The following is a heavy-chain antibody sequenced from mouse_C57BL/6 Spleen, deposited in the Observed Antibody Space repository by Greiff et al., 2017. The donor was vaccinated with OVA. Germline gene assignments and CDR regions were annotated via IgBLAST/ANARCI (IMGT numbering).Heavy chain of an antibody. J-gene: IGHJ4*01. CDR2: ISSGSSTI. D-gene: IGHD3-2*02. Sequence: EVQLQESGGGLVKPGGSLKLSCAASGFTFSDYGMHWVRQAPEKGLEWVAYISSGSSTIYYADTVKGRFTISRDNAKNTLFLQMTSLRSEDTAMYYCARRGQLRLPDYYAMDYWGQGTSVTVSS. CDR1: GFTFSDYG. CDR3: ARRGQLRLPDYYAMDY. V-gene: IGHV5-17*01.